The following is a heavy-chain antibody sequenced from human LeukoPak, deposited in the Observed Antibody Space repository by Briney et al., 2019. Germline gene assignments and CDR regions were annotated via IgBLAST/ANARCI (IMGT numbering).Heavy chain of an antibody. CDR2: FSGSGSRT. CDR1: GFTISSYA. V-gene: IGHV3-23*01. D-gene: IGHD3-10*01. J-gene: IGHJ4*02. Sequence: PGGSLRLSCAASGFTISSYAMTWVRQAPGKGLEWVSVFSGSGSRTYYADSVKGRFTISRDNSKNTLYLQMNSLKTEDAAVYFCVAMLRGVGYWGQGTLVTVSS. CDR3: VAMLRGVGY.